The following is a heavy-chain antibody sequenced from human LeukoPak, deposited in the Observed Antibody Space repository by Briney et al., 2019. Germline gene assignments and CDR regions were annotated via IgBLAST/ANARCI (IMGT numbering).Heavy chain of an antibody. V-gene: IGHV3-53*01. CDR2: IYSGGST. CDR1: GFTVSSNY. J-gene: IGHJ6*02. Sequence: GGSLRLSCAASGFTVSSNYMSWVRQAPGKGLEWVSVIYSGGSTYYADSVKGRFTISRDNSKNTLYLQMNSLRAEDTAVYYCARDSSRGGYYYYGMDVWGQGTTVTVSS. D-gene: IGHD6-6*01. CDR3: ARDSSRGGYYYYGMDV.